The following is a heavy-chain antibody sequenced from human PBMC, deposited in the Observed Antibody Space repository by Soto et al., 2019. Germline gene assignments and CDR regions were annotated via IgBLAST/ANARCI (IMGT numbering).Heavy chain of an antibody. D-gene: IGHD1-7*01. J-gene: IGHJ5*02. CDR1: GDSVSSGDYY. CDR2: IYYSGST. Sequence: SETLSLTCTVSGDSVSSGDYYWIWIRQPPGKGLEWIGYIYYSGSTTYNPSLKSRVTISLDMSKNQFSLRLSSVTAADTAVYYCASYNWNYWFDPWGQGTLVTVSS. CDR3: ASYNWNYWFDP. V-gene: IGHV4-61*08.